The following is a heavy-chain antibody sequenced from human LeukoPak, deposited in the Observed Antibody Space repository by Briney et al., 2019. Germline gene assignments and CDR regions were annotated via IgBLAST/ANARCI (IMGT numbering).Heavy chain of an antibody. Sequence: PSETLSLTCAVYGESFSGYYWSWIRQPPGKGLEWIGEINHSRSTNYNPSLKSRVTISVDTSKNQFSLKANSVTAADTAVYYCARVRGYDGSGCPGRVDYWGQGTLVTVSS. D-gene: IGHD3-10*01. CDR3: ARVRGYDGSGCPGRVDY. J-gene: IGHJ4*02. CDR2: INHSRST. V-gene: IGHV4-34*01. CDR1: GESFSGYY.